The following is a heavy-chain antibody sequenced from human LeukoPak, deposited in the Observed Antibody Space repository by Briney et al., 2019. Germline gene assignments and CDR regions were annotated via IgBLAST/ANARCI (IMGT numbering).Heavy chain of an antibody. J-gene: IGHJ5*02. CDR2: IGGIGAST. Sequence: GGSLRLSCAASGFTFSSHAMTWVRQAPGKGLEWVSSIGGIGASTYYADSVKGRFTISRDNSKNTLYLQVNSLRAEDTALYYCAKAAYGDYVNWFDPWGQGILVIVSS. CDR3: AKAAYGDYVNWFDP. V-gene: IGHV3-23*01. CDR1: GFTFSSHA. D-gene: IGHD4-17*01.